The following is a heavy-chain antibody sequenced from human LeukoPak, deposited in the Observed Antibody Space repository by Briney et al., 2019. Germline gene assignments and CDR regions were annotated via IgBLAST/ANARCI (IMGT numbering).Heavy chain of an antibody. V-gene: IGHV3-23*01. CDR3: GERGVVIRAVLVVGFHKEAYYFDS. D-gene: IGHD2-15*01. CDR2: ISDRGGST. CDR1: GITLSNYG. J-gene: IGHJ4*02. Sequence: GGSLRLSCVVSGITLSNYGMSWVRQAPGKGLEWVAGISDRGGSTNYADSVKGRFTISRDNPKNTLYLQMNSLRSEDTAVYFWGERGVVIRAVLVVGFHKEAYYFDSWGQGALVTVSS.